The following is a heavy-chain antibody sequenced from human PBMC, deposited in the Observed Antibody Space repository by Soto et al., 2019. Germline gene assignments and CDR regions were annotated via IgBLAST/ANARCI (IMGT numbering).Heavy chain of an antibody. CDR2: ISHDGSNK. CDR3: ARVSIAVAGIAYYFDS. D-gene: IGHD6-19*01. CDR1: GFSFSSCA. Sequence: QVQLVESGGGVVQPGRSLRLSCAASGFSFSSCAMHWVRQAPGKGLEWGAVISHDGSNKYYADSVKGRFTISRDNSKNTPYLQMNSLRPEATAVYYCARVSIAVAGIAYYFDSWGQGTLVTVSS. V-gene: IGHV3-30-3*01. J-gene: IGHJ4*02.